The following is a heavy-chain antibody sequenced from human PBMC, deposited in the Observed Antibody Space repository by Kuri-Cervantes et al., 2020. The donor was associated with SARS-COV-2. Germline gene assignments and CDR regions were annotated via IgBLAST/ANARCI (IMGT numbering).Heavy chain of an antibody. CDR2: ISTYYGDT. CDR3: ARGYGSRSSFDY. D-gene: IGHD6-13*01. V-gene: IGHV1-18*01. Sequence: ASVKVSCKASGYTFTSYGIGWVRQAPGQGLEWMGWISTYYGDTDYAQSFQDRVTMTTDTSTSTAYMELKSLRSDGTAVYYCARGYGSRSSFDYWGQGTLVTVSS. J-gene: IGHJ4*02. CDR1: GYTFTSYG.